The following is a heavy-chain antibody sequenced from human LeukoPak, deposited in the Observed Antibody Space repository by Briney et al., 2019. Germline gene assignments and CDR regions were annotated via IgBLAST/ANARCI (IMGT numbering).Heavy chain of an antibody. CDR3: AKARPSGIAARPEPGY. CDR1: GFTFSSYG. J-gene: IGHJ4*02. D-gene: IGHD6-6*01. Sequence: PAGSLRLSCAASGFTFSSYGMHWVRQAPGKGLEWVAVISYDGSNKYYADSVKGRFTISRDNSKNTLYLQMNSLRAEDTAVYYCAKARPSGIAARPEPGYWGQGTLVTVSS. V-gene: IGHV3-30*18. CDR2: ISYDGSNK.